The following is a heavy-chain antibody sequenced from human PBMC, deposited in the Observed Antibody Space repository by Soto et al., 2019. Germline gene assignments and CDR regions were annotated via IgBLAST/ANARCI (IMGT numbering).Heavy chain of an antibody. V-gene: IGHV3-23*01. CDR1: GFTFSSYA. D-gene: IGHD3-22*01. Sequence: EVQLLESGGGLVQPGGSLRLSCAASGFTFSSYAMSWVRQAPGKGLEWVSAISGSGGSTYYADSVKGRFTISRDNSKNTLYLQMNSLRAEDTAVYYCAKDSDYYDSSGDDAFDIWGQGTMVTVSS. CDR2: ISGSGGST. J-gene: IGHJ3*02. CDR3: AKDSDYYDSSGDDAFDI.